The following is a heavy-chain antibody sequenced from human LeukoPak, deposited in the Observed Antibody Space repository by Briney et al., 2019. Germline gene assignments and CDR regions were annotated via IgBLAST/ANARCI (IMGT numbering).Heavy chain of an antibody. D-gene: IGHD5-24*01. V-gene: IGHV3-23*01. CDR1: GFTFSSYA. J-gene: IGHJ4*02. CDR3: ARETRVRWTDY. Sequence: GGSLRLSCAASGFTFSSYAMNWVRQAPGKGLGWVSHISGSGISTYYADSVKGRFTISRDNSKNTLYLQMNSLRAEDTAVYYCARETRVRWTDYWGQGILVTVSS. CDR2: ISGSGIST.